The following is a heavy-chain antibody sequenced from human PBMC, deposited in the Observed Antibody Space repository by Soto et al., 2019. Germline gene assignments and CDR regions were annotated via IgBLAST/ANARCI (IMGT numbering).Heavy chain of an antibody. CDR2: ISYDGSNK. Sequence: GGSLRLSCAASGFTFSSYAMHWVRQAPGKGLEWVAVISYDGSNKYYADSVKGRFTISRDNSKNTLYLQMNSLRAEDTAVYYCARNGHDFWSGYYTGMEYNWFDPWGQGTLVTVSS. J-gene: IGHJ5*02. D-gene: IGHD3-3*01. V-gene: IGHV3-30-3*01. CDR3: ARNGHDFWSGYYTGMEYNWFDP. CDR1: GFTFSSYA.